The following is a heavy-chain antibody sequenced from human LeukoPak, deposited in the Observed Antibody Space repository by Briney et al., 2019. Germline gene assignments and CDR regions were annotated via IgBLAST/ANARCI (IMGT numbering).Heavy chain of an antibody. J-gene: IGHJ4*02. V-gene: IGHV3-30*09. CDR2: ISYDGSNK. CDR1: GFTFSSYA. CDR3: ARETGGAVGSTDFDY. D-gene: IGHD3-10*01. Sequence: GGSLSLSCAVSGFTFSSYAIHWVRQAPGKGLEWVAVISYDGSNKYYADSVKGRFAISRDNSKNTLYLQMNSLRAEDTAVYYCARETGGAVGSTDFDYWGQGTLVTVSS.